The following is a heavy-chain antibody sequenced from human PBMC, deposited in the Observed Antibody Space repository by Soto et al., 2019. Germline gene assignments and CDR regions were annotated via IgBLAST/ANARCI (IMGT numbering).Heavy chain of an antibody. V-gene: IGHV3-74*01. CDR3: ARQGYSNYGHGVDV. Sequence: EVQLVESGGGLVQPGGSLRLSCAASGFTFSVYWMHWVRQAPGKGLVWVSRIDSDGSTTSYADSVKGRFTISRDNAKSTLYLQMNSLRAEDKAVYFCARQGYSNYGHGVDVWGQGPTVTVSS. J-gene: IGHJ6*02. CDR1: GFTFSVYW. CDR2: IDSDGSTT. D-gene: IGHD4-4*01.